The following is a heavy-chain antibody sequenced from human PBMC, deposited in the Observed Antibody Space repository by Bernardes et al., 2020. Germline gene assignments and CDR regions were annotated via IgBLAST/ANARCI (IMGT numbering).Heavy chain of an antibody. V-gene: IGHV1-58*01. Sequence: SVKVSCKTSGFPFSSSAVQWVRQARGQRPEWIGWIVVGSGHTKFAQRFQGRVTFTRDMSTTSAFMELSSLRSDDTAVYYCAARFFDTSGHLYYYYAMDVWGQGTTITVSS. CDR1: GFPFSSSA. CDR3: AARFFDTSGHLYYYYAMDV. D-gene: IGHD3-22*01. CDR2: IVVGSGHT. J-gene: IGHJ6*02.